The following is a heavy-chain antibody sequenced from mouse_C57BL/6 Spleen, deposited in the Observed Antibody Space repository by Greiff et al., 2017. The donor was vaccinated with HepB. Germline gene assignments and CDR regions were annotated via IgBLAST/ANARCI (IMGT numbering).Heavy chain of an antibody. CDR2: ISSGSSTI. CDR1: GFTFSDYG. D-gene: IGHD2-4*01. J-gene: IGHJ3*01. CDR3: ARSYDYDGRFAY. Sequence: EVKLVESGGGLVKPGGSLKLSCAASGFTFSDYGMHWVRQAPEKGLEWVAYISSGSSTIYYADTVKGRFTISRDNATNTLFLQMTSLRSEDTAMYYCARSYDYDGRFAYWGQGTLVTVSA. V-gene: IGHV5-17*01.